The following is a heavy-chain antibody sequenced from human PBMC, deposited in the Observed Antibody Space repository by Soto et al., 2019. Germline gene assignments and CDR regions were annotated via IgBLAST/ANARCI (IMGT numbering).Heavy chain of an antibody. CDR2: IYYSGST. J-gene: IGHJ4*02. CDR1: GGSISSGDYY. Sequence: SETLSLTCTVSGGSISSGDYYWSWIRQPPGKGLEWIGYIYYSGSTYYNPSLKSRVTISVDTSKNQFSLKLSSVTAADTAVYYCARVRVIDYYFDYWGQGTLVTVSS. V-gene: IGHV4-30-4*02. D-gene: IGHD3-16*02. CDR3: ARVRVIDYYFDY.